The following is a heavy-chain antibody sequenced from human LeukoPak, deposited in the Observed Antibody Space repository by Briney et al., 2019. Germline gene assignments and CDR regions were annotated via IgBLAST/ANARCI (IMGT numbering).Heavy chain of an antibody. CDR1: GGSINTYY. J-gene: IGHJ4*02. CDR2: IFSSGIS. CDR3: ARHRHCSGGSCYGDQRY. D-gene: IGHD2-15*01. Sequence: SETLSLTCTVSGGSINTYYWTWIRQSAGKGLQWVGRIFSSGISDYNPSLKSRITLSLDTSRNQISLELTSVTAADTAVYYCARHRHCSGGSCYGDQRYWGQGTLVTVSS. V-gene: IGHV4-4*07.